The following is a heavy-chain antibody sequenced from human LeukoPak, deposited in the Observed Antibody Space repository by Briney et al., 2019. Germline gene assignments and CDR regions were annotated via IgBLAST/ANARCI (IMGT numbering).Heavy chain of an antibody. V-gene: IGHV3-23*01. J-gene: IGHJ4*02. D-gene: IGHD3-9*01. CDR2: ISGSGGST. CDR1: GFTFSSYA. CDR3: AKGRFFDWIRPFDY. Sequence: PGGSLRLSCAASGFTFSSYAMSWVRQAPGKGLEWVSGISGSGGSTYNADSVKGRFTISGDNSKNTVFLQMNSLRADDTAVYYCAKGRFFDWIRPFDYWGQGTLVTVSS.